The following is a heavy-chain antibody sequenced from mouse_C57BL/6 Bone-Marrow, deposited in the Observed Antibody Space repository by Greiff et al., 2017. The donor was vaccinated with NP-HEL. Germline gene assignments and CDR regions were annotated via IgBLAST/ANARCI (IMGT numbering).Heavy chain of an antibody. CDR1: GYTFTSYW. V-gene: IGHV1-64*01. D-gene: IGHD1-1*01. CDR3: AGSINTVAPWDFEV. J-gene: IGHJ1*03. Sequence: VQLQQSGAELVKPGASVKLSCKASGYTFTSYWMHWVKQRPGQGLEWIGMIHPNSGSTNYNEKFKSKATLTVDKSSSTAYMQLRCLTAEDASVCYCAGSINTVAPWDFEVWGTGTTVTVSS. CDR2: IHPNSGST.